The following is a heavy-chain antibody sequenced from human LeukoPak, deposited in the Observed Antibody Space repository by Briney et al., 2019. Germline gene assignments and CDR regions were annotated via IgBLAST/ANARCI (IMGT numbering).Heavy chain of an antibody. Sequence: GESLKISCVATGFTFISNSMNWVRQAPGKGLEWVSYLSSISSTIYYAASAKGRLPISRDNAKHSLYLQMKSLRAGAWPMYSGAKRPLEHNGLWFAPWGQGTLVT. V-gene: IGHV3-48*01. CDR3: AKRPLEHNGLWFAP. J-gene: IGHJ5*02. CDR2: LSSISSTI. D-gene: IGHD1-1*01. CDR1: GFTFISNS.